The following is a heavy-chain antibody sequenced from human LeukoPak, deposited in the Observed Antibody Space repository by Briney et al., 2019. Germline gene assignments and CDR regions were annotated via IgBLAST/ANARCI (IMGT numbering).Heavy chain of an antibody. J-gene: IGHJ4*02. CDR3: ARGSNYDILTGKGYFDY. CDR2: IYHSGST. CDR1: GGSSSSGGYS. D-gene: IGHD3-9*01. V-gene: IGHV4-30-2*01. Sequence: SQTLSLTCAASGGSSSSGGYSWSWIRQPPGKGLEWIGYIYHSGSTYYNPSLKSRVTISVDRSKNQFSLKLSSVTAADTAVYYCARGSNYDILTGKGYFDYWGQGTLVTVSS.